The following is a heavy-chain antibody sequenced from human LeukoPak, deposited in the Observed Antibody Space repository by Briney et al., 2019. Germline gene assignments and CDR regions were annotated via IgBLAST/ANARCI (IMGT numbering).Heavy chain of an antibody. V-gene: IGHV1-24*01. CDR3: ARAPSRDGHDNYFDS. CDR2: LDPEDGET. CDR1: GYTLTELS. Sequence: ASVKVSCKVSGYTLTELSMHWVRQAPGKGLEWMGGLDPEDGETIYAQKFQGRVTMTEDTSTDTAYMELSSLRSEDTAVYFCARAPSRDGHDNYFDSWGQGTLVTVSS. D-gene: IGHD5-12*01. J-gene: IGHJ4*02.